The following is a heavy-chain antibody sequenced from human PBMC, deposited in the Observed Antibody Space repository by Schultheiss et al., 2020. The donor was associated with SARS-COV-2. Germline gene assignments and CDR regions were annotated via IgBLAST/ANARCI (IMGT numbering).Heavy chain of an antibody. CDR1: GGSISSYY. CDR2: IYYSGCT. V-gene: IGHV4-59*12. CDR3: ARDFAGAAMADY. D-gene: IGHD5-18*01. Sequence: SETLSLTCTVSGGSISSYYWGWIRQPPGKGLEWIGSIYYSGCTNYNPSLKSRVTISVDTSKNQFSLKLSSVTAADTAVYYCARDFAGAAMADYWGQGTLVTVSS. J-gene: IGHJ4*02.